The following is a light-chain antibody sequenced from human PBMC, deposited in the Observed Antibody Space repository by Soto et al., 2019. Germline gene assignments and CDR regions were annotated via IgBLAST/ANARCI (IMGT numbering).Light chain of an antibody. CDR2: GAS. CDR1: QSVRSNS. Sequence: EIVVTQSPGTLSLSPGERATLSCRASQSVRSNSLAWYQQKPGQAPRLLIYGASTRATGIPDRFSGSGSGTDFTLTINRLEPEDFAVFYCQQYGRSPPTFGGGTNMEIK. CDR3: QQYGRSPPT. V-gene: IGKV3-20*01. J-gene: IGKJ4*01.